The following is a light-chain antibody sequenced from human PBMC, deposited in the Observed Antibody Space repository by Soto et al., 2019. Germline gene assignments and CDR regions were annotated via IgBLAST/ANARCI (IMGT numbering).Light chain of an antibody. Sequence: QPASVSGSPGQSITISCTGSSSDVGNYDLVSWYQHHPGKAPKLMIYEVTRRPSGISNRFFGSKSGNTASLTISGLQTGDEADYYCCSYAGDSVLVFGGGTKLTVL. J-gene: IGLJ2*01. CDR2: EVT. CDR1: SSDVGNYDL. CDR3: CSYAGDSVLV. V-gene: IGLV2-23*02.